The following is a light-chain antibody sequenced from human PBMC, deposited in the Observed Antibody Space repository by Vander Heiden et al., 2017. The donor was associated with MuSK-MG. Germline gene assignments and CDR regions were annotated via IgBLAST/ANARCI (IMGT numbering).Light chain of an antibody. CDR3: QTWGTGIQV. J-gene: IGLJ2*01. CDR1: A. Sequence: AIAWHQQQPARGPRYLMKVNSYGRHIKGDGIPDRFTGSSSGAERYPTISSLHSEDEADYDCQTWGTGIQVVGGGTKLTVL. V-gene: IGLV4-69*01. CDR2: VNSYGRH.